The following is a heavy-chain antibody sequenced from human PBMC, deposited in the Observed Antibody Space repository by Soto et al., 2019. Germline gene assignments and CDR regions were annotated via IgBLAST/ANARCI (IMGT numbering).Heavy chain of an antibody. CDR3: LMVTYSGLDV. J-gene: IGHJ6*02. Sequence: PSETLSLTCALSGSSFTTYYWTWIRQPPGKGLDWIGEINNRGNTNYNPSLKSRVTMSLDTSKTQFSLKLTSVTAADTAVYYCLMVTYSGLDVWGQGTTVTVSS. D-gene: IGHD5-18*01. V-gene: IGHV4-34*01. CDR1: GSSFTTYY. CDR2: INNRGNT.